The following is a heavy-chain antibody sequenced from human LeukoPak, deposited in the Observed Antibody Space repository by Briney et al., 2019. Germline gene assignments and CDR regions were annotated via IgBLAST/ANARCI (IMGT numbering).Heavy chain of an antibody. V-gene: IGHV4-31*03. Sequence: NPSQTLSLTCTVSGGSINSVGYYWSWIRQHPGKGLEWIGYIYFNGNTYYNPSLKSRVTILLDTSKKQSSLKLISVTAADTAVYYCARGSGAPTEPNWFDPWGQGTLVTV. CDR3: ARGSGAPTEPNWFDP. J-gene: IGHJ5*02. CDR2: IYFNGNT. CDR1: GGSINSVGYY. D-gene: IGHD1-26*01.